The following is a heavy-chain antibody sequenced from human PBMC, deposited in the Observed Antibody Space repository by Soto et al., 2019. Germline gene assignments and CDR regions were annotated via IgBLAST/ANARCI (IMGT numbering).Heavy chain of an antibody. CDR3: ARDVMVGNFNAFDI. V-gene: IGHV1-2*04. D-gene: IGHD6-19*01. CDR1: GYTFTGYY. Sequence: GASVKVSCKASGYTFTGYYMHLVRQAPVRVLELRVWINPNSGGTNYSQKFQGWLTITMYASIITSYIELSRLASDETAVYYCARDVMVGNFNAFDIWGQGTMVTVSS. CDR2: INPNSGGT. J-gene: IGHJ3*02.